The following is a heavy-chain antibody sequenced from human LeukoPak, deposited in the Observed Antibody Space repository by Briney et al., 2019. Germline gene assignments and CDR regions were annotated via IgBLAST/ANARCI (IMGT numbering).Heavy chain of an antibody. J-gene: IGHJ3*02. V-gene: IGHV4-59*08. D-gene: IGHD2-21*02. CDR1: GDSISNYY. Sequence: PSETLSLTCTVSGDSISNYYWSWIRQPPGKGLEWIGFIYYSGSTNYNPSLRSRVTISVDTSKNQFSLKLSSVTAADTAVYYCARHWGDSPNHGDDLYAFDIWGQGTTVTVSS. CDR3: ARHWGDSPNHGDDLYAFDI. CDR2: IYYSGST.